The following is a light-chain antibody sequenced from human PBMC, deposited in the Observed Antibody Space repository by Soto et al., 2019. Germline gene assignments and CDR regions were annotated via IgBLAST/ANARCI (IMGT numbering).Light chain of an antibody. CDR1: QSVGRF. CDR3: QHRASWPIS. J-gene: IGKJ4*01. V-gene: IGKV3-11*01. CDR2: ETS. Sequence: EIVLTQAPATLSLSPGERATLSCRASQSVGRFVAWYQQKPGQAPRLLIYETSTRATGIPARFSGSGSGTDFSLTISGLDPEDLALYYCQHRASWPISFGGGTKVEIK.